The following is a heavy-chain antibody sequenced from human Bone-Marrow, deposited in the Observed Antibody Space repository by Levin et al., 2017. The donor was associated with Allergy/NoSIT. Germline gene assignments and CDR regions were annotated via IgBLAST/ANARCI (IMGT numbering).Heavy chain of an antibody. CDR3: ARAYDGGFDP. CDR2: INQDGGEK. Sequence: GESLKISCAGSGFRFSSYWMGWVRQAPGKGLEWVANINQDGGEKYFVDSLKGRLTISRDNGKNSVYLQMDSLRVEDTAVYYCARAYDGGFDPRGQGTLVTVSA. CDR1: GFRFSSYW. J-gene: IGHJ5*02. D-gene: IGHD3-16*01. V-gene: IGHV3-7*01.